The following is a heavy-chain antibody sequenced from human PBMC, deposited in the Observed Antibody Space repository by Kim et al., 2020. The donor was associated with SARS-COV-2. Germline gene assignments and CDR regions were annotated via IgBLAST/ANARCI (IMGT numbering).Heavy chain of an antibody. Sequence: ASVKVSCKASGYTFTNYYMHWVRQAPGQGLEWMGITNPRSGSTTYAQKFQGRVTMTRDTSTSTIYMELSSLRSEDTAVYYCARGEVIAARPSYFDYWGQGTLVTVSS. V-gene: IGHV1-46*01. CDR1: GYTFTNYY. D-gene: IGHD6-6*01. CDR2: TNPRSGST. CDR3: ARGEVIAARPSYFDY. J-gene: IGHJ4*02.